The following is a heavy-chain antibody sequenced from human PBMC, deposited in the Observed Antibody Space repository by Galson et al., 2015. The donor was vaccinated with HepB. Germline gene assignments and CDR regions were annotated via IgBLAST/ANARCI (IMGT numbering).Heavy chain of an antibody. J-gene: IGHJ4*02. D-gene: IGHD6-19*01. CDR1: GFTFSSYA. Sequence: SLRLSCAASGFTFSSYAMHWVRQAPGKGLEWVAVISYDGSNKYYADSVKGRFTISRDNSKNTLYLQMNSLRAEDTAVYYCARDGAMRIAVAGPGGYWGQGTLVTVSS. CDR3: ARDGAMRIAVAGPGGY. CDR2: ISYDGSNK. V-gene: IGHV3-30-3*01.